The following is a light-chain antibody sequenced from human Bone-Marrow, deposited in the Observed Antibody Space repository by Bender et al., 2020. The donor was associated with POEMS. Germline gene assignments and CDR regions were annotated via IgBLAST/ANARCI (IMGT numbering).Light chain of an antibody. CDR2: EVN. J-gene: IGLJ2*01. CDR3: SSHTDSKSLI. CDR1: SSDVGNYNF. V-gene: IGLV2-8*01. Sequence: QSALTQPPSASGSPGQSVTIACIGTSSDVGNYNFVSWYQQQPGKAPKLIISEVNKRPAGVPDRFSGSKSGNTASLTVSGLQAEDEGVYYCSSHTDSKSLIFGGGTLLTVL.